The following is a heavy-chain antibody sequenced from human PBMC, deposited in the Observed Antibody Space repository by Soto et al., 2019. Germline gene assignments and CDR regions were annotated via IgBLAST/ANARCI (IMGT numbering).Heavy chain of an antibody. CDR3: ASGIVHDY. CDR2: ISSGDSTT. D-gene: IGHD1-26*01. J-gene: IGHJ4*02. Sequence: GSLRLSCEASGLTFSSYEMNWVRQAPGKGLEYISYISSGDSTTYYADSVKGRFTISRDNAKNSLYLQMNSLRVEDMAVYYCASGIVHDYWGQGTLVTVSS. CDR1: GLTFSSYE. V-gene: IGHV3-48*03.